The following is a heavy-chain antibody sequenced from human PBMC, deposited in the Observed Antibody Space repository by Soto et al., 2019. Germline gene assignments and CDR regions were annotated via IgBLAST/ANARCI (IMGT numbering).Heavy chain of an antibody. V-gene: IGHV4-59*04. Sequence: SETLSLTCTVSGGSISSYYWSWSRQHPGKGLEWIGYIYHSGSTYYNPSLKSRVTISVDKSKNQFSLKLTSVTAADTAVYYCAYSTGWYRLDLWGQGTLVTVSS. J-gene: IGHJ3*01. CDR2: IYHSGST. CDR1: GGSISSYY. D-gene: IGHD6-19*01. CDR3: AYSTGWYRLDL.